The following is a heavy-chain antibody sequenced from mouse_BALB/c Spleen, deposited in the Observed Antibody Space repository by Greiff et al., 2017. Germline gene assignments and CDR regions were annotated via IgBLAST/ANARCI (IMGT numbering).Heavy chain of an antibody. CDR3: ARAARYGNYYWYFDV. Sequence: VQGVESGPGLVAPSQSLSITCTVSGFSLTSYGVHWVRQPPGKGLEWLGVIWAGGSTNYNSALMSRLSISKDNSKSQVFLKMNSLQTDDTAMYYCARAARYGNYYWYFDVWGAGTTVTVSS. D-gene: IGHD2-1*01. J-gene: IGHJ1*01. CDR2: IWAGGST. CDR1: GFSLTSYG. V-gene: IGHV2-9*02.